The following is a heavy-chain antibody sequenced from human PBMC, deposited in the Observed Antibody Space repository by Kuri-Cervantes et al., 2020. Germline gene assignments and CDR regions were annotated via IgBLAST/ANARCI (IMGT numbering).Heavy chain of an antibody. CDR3: ARDRDRNFIAAAGPDAFDI. D-gene: IGHD6-13*01. J-gene: IGHJ3*02. Sequence: ASVKVSCKASGYTFTSYGISWVRQAPGQGLEWMGWISAYNGDTNYAQKLQGRVTMTTDTSTSTAYMEPRSLRSDDTAVYYCARDRDRNFIAAAGPDAFDIWGQGTMVTVSS. V-gene: IGHV1-18*01. CDR2: ISAYNGDT. CDR1: GYTFTSYG.